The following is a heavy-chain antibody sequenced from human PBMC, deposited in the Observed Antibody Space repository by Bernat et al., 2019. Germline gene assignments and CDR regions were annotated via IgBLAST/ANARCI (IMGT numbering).Heavy chain of an antibody. Sequence: QVQLVESGGGVVQPGRSLRLSCAASGFTFSSYGMHWVRQAPGKGLEWVAVISYDGSNKYYADSVKGRFTISRDNSKNTLYLQMNSLRAEDTAVYYCAKTSIAAAGTLYWFDPWGQGTLVTVSS. CDR3: AKTSIAAAGTLYWFDP. CDR2: ISYDGSNK. CDR1: GFTFSSYG. D-gene: IGHD6-13*01. J-gene: IGHJ5*02. V-gene: IGHV3-30*18.